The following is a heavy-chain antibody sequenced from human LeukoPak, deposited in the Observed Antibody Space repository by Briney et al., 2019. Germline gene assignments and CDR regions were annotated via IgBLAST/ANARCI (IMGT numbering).Heavy chain of an antibody. J-gene: IGHJ3*02. Sequence: SETLSLTSAVYGGSFSGYYWSWIRQPPGKGLEWIGEINHSGSTNYNPSLKSRVTISVDTSKNQFSLKLSSVTAADTAVYYCARTTTVTTSAFDIWGQGTMVTVSS. CDR2: INHSGST. CDR1: GGSFSGYY. V-gene: IGHV4-34*01. D-gene: IGHD4-17*01. CDR3: ARTTTVTTSAFDI.